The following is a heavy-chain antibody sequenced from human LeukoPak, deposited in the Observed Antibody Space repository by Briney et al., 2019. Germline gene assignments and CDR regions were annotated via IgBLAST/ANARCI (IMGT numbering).Heavy chain of an antibody. D-gene: IGHD3-22*01. J-gene: IGHJ4*02. CDR1: GGSISSSSYY. Sequence: SETLSLTCTVSGGSISSSSYYWGWIRQPPGKGLEWIGSIYYSGSTYYNPSLKSRVTISVDTSKNQFSLKLSSVTAADTAVYYCARATYYYDSSGYYQPYYFDYWGQGTLVTVSS. CDR3: ARATYYYDSSGYYQPYYFDY. V-gene: IGHV4-39*07. CDR2: IYYSGST.